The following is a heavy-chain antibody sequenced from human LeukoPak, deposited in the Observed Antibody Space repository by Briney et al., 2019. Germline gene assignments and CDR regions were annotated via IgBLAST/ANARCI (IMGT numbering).Heavy chain of an antibody. CDR2: INAGNGNI. J-gene: IGHJ3*01. CDR1: GYTFTSYA. V-gene: IGHV1-3*01. D-gene: IGHD3-3*01. Sequence: ASVKVSCKASGYTFTSYAIHWVRQAPGQRLEWMGWINAGNGNIIYSQKFRGRVTVTRDTSASTAYMELSTLTSEDTAVYYCAGDRHYDFWSGYDAFDVWGQGTMVTVSS. CDR3: AGDRHYDFWSGYDAFDV.